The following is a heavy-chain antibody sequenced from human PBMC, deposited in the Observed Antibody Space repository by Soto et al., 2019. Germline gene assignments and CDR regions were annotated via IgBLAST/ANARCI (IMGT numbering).Heavy chain of an antibody. J-gene: IGHJ4*02. CDR1: GGSVDSGNHY. CDR3: ARDRGSAMTTRIFDH. CDR2: IYYGEST. V-gene: IGHV4-30-4*01. Sequence: QVLVQESGPGLVKPSQTLTLSCTVSGGSVDSGNHYWNWIRQPPGKGLECIGYIYYGESTYYNPSLKSRATISVDTSQSRFSLRLTTVTAADTAVYYCARDRGSAMTTRIFDHWGQGTLVTVSS. D-gene: IGHD4-17*01.